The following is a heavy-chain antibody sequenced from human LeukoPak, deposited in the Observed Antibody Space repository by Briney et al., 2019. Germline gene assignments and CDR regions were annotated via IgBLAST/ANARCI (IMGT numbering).Heavy chain of an antibody. J-gene: IGHJ6*03. CDR1: GGSFSGYY. D-gene: IGHD2-2*01. CDR2: IYHSGST. CDR3: ARRVWDQLLTNQYYYYYYMDV. V-gene: IGHV4-38-2*01. Sequence: SETLSLTCAVYGGSFSGYYWGWIRQPPGKGLEWIGSIYHSGSTYYDPSLKSRVTISVDTSKNQFSLKLSSVTAADTAVYYCARRVWDQLLTNQYYYYYYMDVWGKGTTVTISS.